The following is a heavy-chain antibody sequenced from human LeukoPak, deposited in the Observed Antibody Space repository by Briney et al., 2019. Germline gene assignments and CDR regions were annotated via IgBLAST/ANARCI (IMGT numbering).Heavy chain of an antibody. J-gene: IGHJ4*02. CDR3: ASLPDTVTTIFFDY. CDR1: GFTFSDYY. Sequence: KPGGSLRLSCAASGFTFSDYYMSWIRQAPGKGLEWVSYISSSGSTIYYADSVKGRFTISRDNAKNSLYLQMNSLRAEDTAVYYCASLPDTVTTIFFDYWGQETLVTVSS. D-gene: IGHD4-17*01. V-gene: IGHV3-11*04. CDR2: ISSSGSTI.